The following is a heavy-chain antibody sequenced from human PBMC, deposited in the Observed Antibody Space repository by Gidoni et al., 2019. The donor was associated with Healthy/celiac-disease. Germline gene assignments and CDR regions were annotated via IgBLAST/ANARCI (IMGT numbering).Heavy chain of an antibody. Sequence: EVQLVESGGGLVQPGGSLRLSCEASGFTCRRYDMHWDRQATGKGLEWVSAIGTAGDPYYPGSVKGRFTISRENAKNSLYLQMNSLRAGDTAVYYCARGAIAVAGKGESNYYYYYMDVWGKGTTVTVSS. CDR1: GFTCRRYD. D-gene: IGHD6-19*01. J-gene: IGHJ6*03. CDR3: ARGAIAVAGKGESNYYYYYMDV. V-gene: IGHV3-13*05. CDR2: IGTAGDP.